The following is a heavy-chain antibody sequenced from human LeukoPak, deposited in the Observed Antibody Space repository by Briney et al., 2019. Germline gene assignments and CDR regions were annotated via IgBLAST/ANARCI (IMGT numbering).Heavy chain of an antibody. Sequence: ASVKVSCKASGYTFTDYYLHWVRQAPGQGLEWLGWVKPSNGATSYTQKFQGRVTLTRDLPTSTAYMELSRLRSDDTAVYYCARSHYYDSSGYYTEIGYWGQGTLVTVSS. CDR3: ARSHYYDSSGYYTEIGY. V-gene: IGHV1-2*02. CDR1: GYTFTDYY. D-gene: IGHD3-22*01. CDR2: VKPSNGAT. J-gene: IGHJ4*02.